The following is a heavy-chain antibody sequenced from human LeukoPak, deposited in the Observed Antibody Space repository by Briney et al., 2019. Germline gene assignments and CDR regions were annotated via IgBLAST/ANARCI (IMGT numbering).Heavy chain of an antibody. Sequence: ASVKVSCKASGYTFTSYGISWARQAPGQGLEWMGGIIPIFGTANYAQKFQGRVTITADESTSTAYMELSSLRSEDTAVYYCARSDVSSSWYEYFQHWGQGTLVTVSS. CDR3: ARSDVSSSWYEYFQH. CDR2: IIPIFGTA. J-gene: IGHJ1*01. D-gene: IGHD6-13*01. V-gene: IGHV1-69*13. CDR1: GYTFTSYG.